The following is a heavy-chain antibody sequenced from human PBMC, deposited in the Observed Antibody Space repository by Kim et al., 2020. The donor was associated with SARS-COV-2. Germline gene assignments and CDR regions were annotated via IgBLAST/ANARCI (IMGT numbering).Heavy chain of an antibody. V-gene: IGHV4-34*01. CDR3: ARGEITYYYGSGNLY. Sequence: SETLSLTCAVYGGSFSGYYWSWIRQPPGKGLEWIGEINHSGSTNYNPSLKSRVTISVDTSKNQFSLKLSSVTAADTAVYYCARGEITYYYGSGNLYWGQGTLVTVSS. CDR1: GGSFSGYY. J-gene: IGHJ4*02. D-gene: IGHD3-10*01. CDR2: INHSGST.